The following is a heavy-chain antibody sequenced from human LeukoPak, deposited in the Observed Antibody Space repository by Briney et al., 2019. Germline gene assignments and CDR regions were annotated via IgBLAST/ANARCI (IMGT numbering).Heavy chain of an antibody. CDR1: GFTVSNNY. Sequence: PGGSLRLSCVASGFTVSNNYMSWVRQAPGKGLEWVAVLYTGSSTYYSDSVKGRFTISRDNSKNTLYLQMSSLRAEDTAVYYCARGSGNCNTGSCNRPWGQGTLVTVSS. V-gene: IGHV3-53*01. J-gene: IGHJ5*02. CDR3: ARGSGNCNTGSCNRP. D-gene: IGHD2-15*01. CDR2: LYTGSST.